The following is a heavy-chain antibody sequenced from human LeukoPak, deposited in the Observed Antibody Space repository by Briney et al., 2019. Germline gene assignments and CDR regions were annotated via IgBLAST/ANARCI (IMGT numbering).Heavy chain of an antibody. D-gene: IGHD4-23*01. V-gene: IGHV3-23*01. CDR2: ISGSSCST. CDR1: GFTFSSYA. Sequence: GGSLRLSCAASGFTFSSYAMSWVRRAPARGLEWVSAISGSSCSTYYADSVRGRFTISRDNSKNTLYLQMNSLRAEDTAVYYCAKDLSRWDLWGRGTLVTVSS. CDR3: AKDLSRWDL. J-gene: IGHJ2*01.